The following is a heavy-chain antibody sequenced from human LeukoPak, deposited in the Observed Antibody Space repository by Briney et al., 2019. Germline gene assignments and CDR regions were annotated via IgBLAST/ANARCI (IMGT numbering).Heavy chain of an antibody. CDR2: IYPGDSDT. V-gene: IGHV5-51*01. J-gene: IGHJ5*02. CDR3: ARGMVDTAMVLGVWFDP. Sequence: GESLKISCKGSGYSFTSYWIGWVRQMPGKGLEWMGIIYPGDSDTRYSPSFQGQVTISADKSISTAYLQWSSLKASDTAMYYCARGMVDTAMVLGVWFDPWGQGTLVTVSS. CDR1: GYSFTSYW. D-gene: IGHD5-18*01.